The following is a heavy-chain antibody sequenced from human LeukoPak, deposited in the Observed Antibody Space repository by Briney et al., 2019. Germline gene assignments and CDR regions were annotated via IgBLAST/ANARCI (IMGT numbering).Heavy chain of an antibody. CDR1: GLTFGKYW. CDR3: ARDQYDTWSRRGNFDS. J-gene: IGHJ4*02. D-gene: IGHD3-3*01. V-gene: IGHV3-7*03. CDR2: IKLDGSEK. Sequence: GGSLRLSCVASGLTFGKYWMSWVRQAPGKGLEWVANIKLDGSEKNYVDSVKGRFTISRDNTKSSLYLQMNSLRVEDTAVFYCARDQYDTWSRRGNFDSWGQGTLVIVSS.